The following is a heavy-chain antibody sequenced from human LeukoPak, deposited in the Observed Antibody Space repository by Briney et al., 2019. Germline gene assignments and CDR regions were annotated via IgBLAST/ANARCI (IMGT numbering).Heavy chain of an antibody. CDR3: ARDDGRVAAFDI. D-gene: IGHD5-24*01. CDR1: GFTFSSYE. CDR2: ISSSGSTI. Sequence: GGSLRLSCAASGFTFSSYEMNWVRQAPGKGLEWVSYISSSGSTIYYADSVKGRFTISRDNAKNSLYLQMNSLRVEDTAVYYCARDDGRVAAFDIWGQGTMVTVSS. V-gene: IGHV3-48*03. J-gene: IGHJ3*02.